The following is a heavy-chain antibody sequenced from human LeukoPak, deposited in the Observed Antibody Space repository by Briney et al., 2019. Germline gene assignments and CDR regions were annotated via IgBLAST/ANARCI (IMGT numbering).Heavy chain of an antibody. CDR1: GYTFTSYY. CDR2: INPSGGST. Sequence: GASVKVSCKASGYTFTSYYMHWVRQAPGQGLEWMGIINPSGGSTSYAQKFQGRVTMTRDTSTSTVYMELSSLRSEDTAVYYCARTRGTTTFYYYMDVWGKGTTVTVSS. J-gene: IGHJ6*03. D-gene: IGHD1-7*01. V-gene: IGHV1-46*01. CDR3: ARTRGTTTFYYYMDV.